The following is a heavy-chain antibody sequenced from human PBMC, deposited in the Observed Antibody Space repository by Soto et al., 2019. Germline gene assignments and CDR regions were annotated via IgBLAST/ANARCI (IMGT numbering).Heavy chain of an antibody. V-gene: IGHV4-59*02. CDR1: GGSVSSFY. Sequence: QMQLQESGPGLVKPSETLSLTCTVSGGSVSSFYWSWIRQSPGKGLEWIGYIYYSGSTNYNPSLKSRVTISVDTSKNQFSLKLSSVTAADTAVYYCARSAGTGYYYSYMEVWGKGTTVTVSS. J-gene: IGHJ6*03. CDR3: ARSAGTGYYYSYMEV. CDR2: IYYSGST. D-gene: IGHD6-19*01.